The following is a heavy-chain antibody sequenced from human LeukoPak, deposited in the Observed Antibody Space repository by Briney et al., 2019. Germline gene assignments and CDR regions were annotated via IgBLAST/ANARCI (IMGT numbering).Heavy chain of an antibody. J-gene: IGHJ4*02. CDR2: IKEDGSQK. D-gene: IGHD6-25*01. Sequence: GGSLRLSCVASGFTFSNYWMTWVRQAPGKGLECVANIKEDGSQKYYVDSVKGRFTISRDNAKNSLYLQMNSLRAEDTAVYYCARERLSGTLTDWGQGTLVTVSS. CDR1: GFTFSNYW. V-gene: IGHV3-7*01. CDR3: ARERLSGTLTD.